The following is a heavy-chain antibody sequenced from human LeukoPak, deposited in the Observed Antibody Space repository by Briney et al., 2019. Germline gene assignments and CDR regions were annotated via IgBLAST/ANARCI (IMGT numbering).Heavy chain of an antibody. CDR1: GGSITSYY. V-gene: IGHV4-59*01. D-gene: IGHD6-13*01. Sequence: PSETLSLTCTVSGGSITSYYWSWIRQPPGKGLEWIGYIYYSGSTNYNPSLKSRVTMSVDTSKNQFSLKLSSVAAADAAVYYCARVGGSTWYFGYWGQGTLVTVSS. CDR3: ARVGGSTWYFGY. J-gene: IGHJ4*02. CDR2: IYYSGST.